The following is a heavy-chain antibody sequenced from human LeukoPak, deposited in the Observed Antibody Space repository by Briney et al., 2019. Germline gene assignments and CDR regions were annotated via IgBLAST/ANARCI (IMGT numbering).Heavy chain of an antibody. Sequence: GGSLRHSSAAPGFTFSSYSMHWVRQAPGKGLEWGAVIWYDGSNKYYADSVKGRFTISRDNSKNTLYLQMNSLRAEDTAVYYCARGGCSSTSCYNYFDYWGQGTLVTVSP. CDR3: ARGGCSSTSCYNYFDY. CDR1: GFTFSSYS. CDR2: IWYDGSNK. V-gene: IGHV3-33*01. J-gene: IGHJ4*02. D-gene: IGHD2-2*02.